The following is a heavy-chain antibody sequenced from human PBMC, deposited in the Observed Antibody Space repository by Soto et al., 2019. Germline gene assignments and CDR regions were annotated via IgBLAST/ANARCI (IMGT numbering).Heavy chain of an antibody. CDR3: ARYFRGSGRYFFDH. Sequence: PGGSLRLSCAASGFTFSSYEMNWVRQAPGKGLEWVSYISSSGSTIYYADSVKGRFTISRDNAKNSLYLQMNSLRAEDTAVYYCARYFRGSGRYFFDHWGQGTLVTVSS. V-gene: IGHV3-48*03. J-gene: IGHJ4*02. CDR1: GFTFSSYE. D-gene: IGHD6-19*01. CDR2: ISSSGSTI.